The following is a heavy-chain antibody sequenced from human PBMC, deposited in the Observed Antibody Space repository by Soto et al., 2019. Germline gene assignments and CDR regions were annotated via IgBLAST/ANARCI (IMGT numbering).Heavy chain of an antibody. CDR3: ARIRRYCSSTSCHFTPFSNYYYMDV. CDR1: GYTFTSYG. D-gene: IGHD2-2*01. J-gene: IGHJ6*03. V-gene: IGHV1-18*01. CDR2: ISAYNGNT. Sequence: ASVKVSCKASGYTFTSYGISWVRQAPGQGLEWMGWISAYNGNTNYAQKLQGRVTMTTDTSTSTAYMELRSLRSDDTAVYYCARIRRYCSSTSCHFTPFSNYYYMDVWGKGTTVTVSS.